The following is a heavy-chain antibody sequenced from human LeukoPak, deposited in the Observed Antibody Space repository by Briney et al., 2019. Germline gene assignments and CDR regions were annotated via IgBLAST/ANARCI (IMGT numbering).Heavy chain of an antibody. CDR3: ARDLTGSYSYFDY. CDR1: GFTISRYA. J-gene: IGHJ4*02. CDR2: ISYDGSNK. Sequence: GGSLRLSCAASGFTISRYAMHWVRQAPGKGLEWVAVISYDGSNKYYADSVKGRFTISRDNSKNTLYLQMNSLRAEDTAVYYCARDLTGSYSYFDYWGQGTLVTVSS. D-gene: IGHD3-10*01. V-gene: IGHV3-30*04.